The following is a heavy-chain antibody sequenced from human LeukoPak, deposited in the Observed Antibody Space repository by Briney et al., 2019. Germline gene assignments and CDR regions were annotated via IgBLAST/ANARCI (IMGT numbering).Heavy chain of an antibody. D-gene: IGHD2-8*02. CDR2: FSGSGGST. CDR3: ATYRQVLLPFES. Sequence: PGGSLRLSCAASGFTFSSCAMSWVRQAPGKGLEWVSAFSGSGGSTYYADSVKGRFTISRDNSKNTLYLQMNSLRAEDTAVYYCATYRQVLLPFESWGQGTLVTVSS. CDR1: GFTFSSCA. V-gene: IGHV3-23*01. J-gene: IGHJ4*02.